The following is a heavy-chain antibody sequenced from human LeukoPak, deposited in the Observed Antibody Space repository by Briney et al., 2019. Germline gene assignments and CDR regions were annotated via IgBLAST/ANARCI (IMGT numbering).Heavy chain of an antibody. V-gene: IGHV1-18*01. CDR1: GYTFTSYG. CDR2: ISAYNGNT. Sequence: ASVKVSCKASGYTFTSYGISWARQAPGQGLEWMGWISAYNGNTNYAQKLQGRVTMTTDTSTSTAYMELRSLRSDDTAVYYCARDSRSWYSYYYYGMDVWGQGTTVTVSS. J-gene: IGHJ6*02. CDR3: ARDSRSWYSYYYYGMDV. D-gene: IGHD6-13*01.